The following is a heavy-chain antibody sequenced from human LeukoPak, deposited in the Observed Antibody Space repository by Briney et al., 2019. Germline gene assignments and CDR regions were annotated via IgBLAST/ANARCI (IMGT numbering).Heavy chain of an antibody. CDR2: ISSSSSYI. CDR1: GFTFSSYS. V-gene: IGHV3-21*01. J-gene: IGHJ4*02. D-gene: IGHD6-19*01. Sequence: PGGSLRLSCAASGFTFSSYSMNWVRQAPGKGLEWVSSISSSSSYIYYADSVKGRFTISRDNAKNSLYLQMNSLRAEDTAVYYCARGAHSSGWLYDCWGQGTLVTVSS. CDR3: ARGAHSSGWLYDC.